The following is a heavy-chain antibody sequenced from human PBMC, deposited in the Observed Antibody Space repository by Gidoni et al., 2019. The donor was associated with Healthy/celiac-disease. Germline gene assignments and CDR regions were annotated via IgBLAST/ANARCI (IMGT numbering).Heavy chain of an antibody. D-gene: IGHD6-6*01. CDR2: ISWNSGSI. CDR3: AKGKYSSSSEFDY. Sequence: TFDDYAMHWVRQAPGKGLEWVSGISWNSGSIGYADSVKGRFTISRDNAKNSLYLQMNSLRAEDTALYYCAKGKYSSSSEFDYWGQGTLVTVSS. CDR1: TFDDYA. V-gene: IGHV3-9*01. J-gene: IGHJ4*02.